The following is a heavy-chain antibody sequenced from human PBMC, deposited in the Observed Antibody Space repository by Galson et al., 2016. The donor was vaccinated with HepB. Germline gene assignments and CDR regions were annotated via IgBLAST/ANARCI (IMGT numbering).Heavy chain of an antibody. Sequence: SLRLSCAASGFTFSSYPMHWVRQAPGKGLEWVAGISFDGDNTYYADSVKGRFTISRDNSKNTLYLQMNSLRAEDTAVYYCARDATRGGDFDYWAQGTLVIVAS. CDR1: GFTFSSYP. V-gene: IGHV3-30*14. CDR2: ISFDGDNT. D-gene: IGHD2-21*01. J-gene: IGHJ4*02. CDR3: ARDATRGGDFDY.